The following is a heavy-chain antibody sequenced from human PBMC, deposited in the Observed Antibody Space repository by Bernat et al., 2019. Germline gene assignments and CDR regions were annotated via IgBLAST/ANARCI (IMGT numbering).Heavy chain of an antibody. V-gene: IGHV3-20*04. CDR2: INWNGGST. J-gene: IGHJ5*02. D-gene: IGHD3-10*01. CDR3: ARAPYYYGSGSFAWFDP. CDR1: GFTFDDYG. Sequence: EVQLVESGGGVVRPGGSLRLSCAASGFTFDDYGMSWVRQAPGKGLEWVSGINWNGGSTGYADSGKGRFTISRDNAKNSLYLQMNSLRAEDTALYYCARAPYYYGSGSFAWFDPWGQGTLVTVSS.